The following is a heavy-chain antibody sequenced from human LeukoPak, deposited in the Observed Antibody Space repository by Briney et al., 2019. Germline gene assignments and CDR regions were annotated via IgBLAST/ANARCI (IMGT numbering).Heavy chain of an antibody. CDR2: MYYSGST. Sequence: SETLSLTCTVSGGSISSYYWSWIRQPPGKGLEWIGYMYYSGSTNYNPSLKSRVTISEDTSKNQFSLKLTSVTAADTAVYFCARGVATIPSYYFYYYMDVWGKGTTVTISS. J-gene: IGHJ6*03. CDR1: GGSISSYY. D-gene: IGHD5-24*01. CDR3: ARGVATIPSYYFYYYMDV. V-gene: IGHV4-59*01.